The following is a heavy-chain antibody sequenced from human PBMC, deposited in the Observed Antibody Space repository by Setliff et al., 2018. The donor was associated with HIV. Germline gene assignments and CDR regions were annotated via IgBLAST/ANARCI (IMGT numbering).Heavy chain of an antibody. D-gene: IGHD5-12*01. J-gene: IGHJ4*03. CDR3: ARAPYSAYDYTSFHT. CDR2: ISTSGSS. Sequence: SETLSLTCTVSNDSNTSFYWTWIRQPPGKGLELIGYISTSGSSNYNPSLKSRVTFSIDTSKNQFSLKLDSVTAADTAVYYCARAPYSAYDYTSFHTWGQGTMVTVSS. CDR1: NDSNTSFY. V-gene: IGHV4-4*08.